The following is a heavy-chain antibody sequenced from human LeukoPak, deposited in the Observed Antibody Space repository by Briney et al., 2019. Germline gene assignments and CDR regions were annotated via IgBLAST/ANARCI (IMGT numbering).Heavy chain of an antibody. J-gene: IGHJ4*02. CDR3: TREDYDSSGYYLDY. D-gene: IGHD3-22*01. CDR2: IRSKAYGGTT. V-gene: IGHV3-49*03. CDR1: GFTFGDYA. Sequence: PGRSLRLSCTASGFTFGDYAMSWFRQAPGKGLEWVGFIRSKAYGGTTECAASVKGRFTISRDDSKSIAYLQMNSLKTEDTAVYYCTREDYDSSGYYLDYWGQGTLVTVSS.